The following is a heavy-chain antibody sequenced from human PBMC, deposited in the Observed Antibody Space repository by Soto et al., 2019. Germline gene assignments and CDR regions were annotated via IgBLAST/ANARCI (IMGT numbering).Heavy chain of an antibody. Sequence: PSETLSLTCAVYGGSFSGYYWSWIRQPPGKGLEWIGEINHRGSTNYNPSLKSRVTISVDTSKNQFSLKLSSVTAADTAVYYCARGQLGVVIMDEWGHGTLVTVSS. CDR1: GGSFSGYY. V-gene: IGHV4-34*01. CDR2: INHRGST. D-gene: IGHD3-3*01. CDR3: ARGQLGVVIMDE. J-gene: IGHJ4*01.